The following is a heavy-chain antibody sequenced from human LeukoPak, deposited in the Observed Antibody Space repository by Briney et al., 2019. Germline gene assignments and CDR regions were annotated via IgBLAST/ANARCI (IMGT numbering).Heavy chain of an antibody. CDR3: ARDPRGFYDSSGYYLDY. J-gene: IGHJ4*02. CDR1: GFTFSSYG. CDR2: ISYDGSNK. V-gene: IGHV3-30*03. Sequence: GGSLRLSCAASGFTFSSYGMHWVRQAPGKGLEWVAVISYDGSNKYYADSVKGRFTISRDNSKNTLYLQMNSLRAEDTAVYYCARDPRGFYDSSGYYLDYWGQGTLVTVSS. D-gene: IGHD3-22*01.